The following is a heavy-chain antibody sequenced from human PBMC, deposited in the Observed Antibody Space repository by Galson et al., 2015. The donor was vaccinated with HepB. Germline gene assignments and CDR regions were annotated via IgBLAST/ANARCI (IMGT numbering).Heavy chain of an antibody. J-gene: IGHJ6*02. Sequence: SLRLSCAASGFTFSSYSMNWVRQAPGKGLEWVSSISSSSSYIYYADSVKGRFTISRDNAKNSLYLQMNSLRAEDTAVYYCARDHPAPHPFWSGYYGEWGWNYYYGMDVWGQGTTVTVSS. V-gene: IGHV3-21*01. CDR2: ISSSSSYI. CDR1: GFTFSSYS. CDR3: ARDHPAPHPFWSGYYGEWGWNYYYGMDV. D-gene: IGHD3-3*01.